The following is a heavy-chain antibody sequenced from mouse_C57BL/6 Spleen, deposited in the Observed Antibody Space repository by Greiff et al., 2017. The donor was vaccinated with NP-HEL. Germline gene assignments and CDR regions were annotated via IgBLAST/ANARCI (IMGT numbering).Heavy chain of an antibody. J-gene: IGHJ2*01. D-gene: IGHD3-2*02. V-gene: IGHV1-7*01. Sequence: QVQLMESGAELAKPGASVKLSCKASGYTFTSYWMHWVNQRPGQGLEWIGYINTSSGYTKYNQKVKDKATLTDDKSSSTAFMQLSSLTYEDSAAYYWARSTAQDLIDYGGQGTTLTVSS. CDR3: ARSTAQDLIDY. CDR2: INTSSGYT. CDR1: GYTFTSYW.